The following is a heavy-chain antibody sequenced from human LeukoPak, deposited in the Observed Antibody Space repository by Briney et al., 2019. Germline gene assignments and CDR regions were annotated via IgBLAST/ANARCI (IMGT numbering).Heavy chain of an antibody. Sequence: GGSLRLSCAASGFTFDDYAMHWVRQAPGKGLEWVSLISGDGGSTYYADSVKGRFTISRDNSKNSLYLQMNSLRTEDTALYYCAKDLGFGLGGVNHQSIDYWGQGTLVTVSS. D-gene: IGHD3-16*01. J-gene: IGHJ4*02. V-gene: IGHV3-43*02. CDR1: GFTFDDYA. CDR2: ISGDGGST. CDR3: AKDLGFGLGGVNHQSIDY.